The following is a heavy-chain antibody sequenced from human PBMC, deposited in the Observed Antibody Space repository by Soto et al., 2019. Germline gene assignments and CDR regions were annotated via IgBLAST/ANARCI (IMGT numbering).Heavy chain of an antibody. CDR2: IWYDGSNK. J-gene: IGHJ4*02. D-gene: IGHD6-19*01. V-gene: IGHV3-33*01. CDR3: ARLGSGWSTDY. CDR1: GFTFSNYG. Sequence: GGSLRLSCAASGFTFSNYGMHWVRQAPGKGLEWVAVIWYDGSNKYSADSVKGRFTISRDNSKNTVYLQMNSLRAEDTAVYYCARLGSGWSTDYWGPGTLVTVSS.